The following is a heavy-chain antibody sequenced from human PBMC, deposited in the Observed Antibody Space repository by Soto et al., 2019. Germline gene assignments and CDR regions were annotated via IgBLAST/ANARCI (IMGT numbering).Heavy chain of an antibody. V-gene: IGHV4-59*01. CDR1: GDSISSYY. D-gene: IGHD1-1*01. J-gene: IGHJ6*02. Sequence: SETLSLTCTVSGDSISSYYWSWSRQPPGKGLEWIAYIYDRGTTNYNPSLKSRVTISLDTSKNQFSLKLSSVTAADTAVYYCARGGNWNSYYYRLDVWGQGTTVTVSS. CDR2: IYDRGTT. CDR3: ARGGNWNSYYYRLDV.